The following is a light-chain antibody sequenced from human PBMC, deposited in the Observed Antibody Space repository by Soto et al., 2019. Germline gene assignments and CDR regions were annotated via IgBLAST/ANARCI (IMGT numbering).Light chain of an antibody. J-gene: IGKJ4*01. CDR3: QQLNSYPLT. V-gene: IGKV1-9*01. Sequence: DIQFTQSPTSLSASVGDRVPITCRASQGISSYLAWYQQKPGKAPKLLIYGASTLQSGVPSRFSGSGSGTDLTITISSLKPEDFETYYCQQLNSYPLTFGGGTKVDIK. CDR1: QGISSY. CDR2: GAS.